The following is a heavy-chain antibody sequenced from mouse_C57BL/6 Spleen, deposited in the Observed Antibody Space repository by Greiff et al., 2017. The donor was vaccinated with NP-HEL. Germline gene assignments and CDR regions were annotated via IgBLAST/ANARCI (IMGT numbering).Heavy chain of an antibody. CDR3: ARRGIYYYGSSPYWYFDV. CDR2: ISNGGGST. V-gene: IGHV5-12*01. Sequence: EVNVVESGGGLVQPGGSLKLSCAASGFTFSDYYMYWVRQTPEKRLEWVAYISNGGGSTYYPDTVKGRFTISKDNAKNTLYLQMRRLKSEDTAMYYCARRGIYYYGSSPYWYFDVWGTGTTVTVSS. CDR1: GFTFSDYY. D-gene: IGHD1-1*01. J-gene: IGHJ1*03.